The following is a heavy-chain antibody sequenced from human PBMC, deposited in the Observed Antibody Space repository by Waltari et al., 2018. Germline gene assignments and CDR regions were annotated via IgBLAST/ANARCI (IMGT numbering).Heavy chain of an antibody. CDR3: ARRFATTEYFDF. D-gene: IGHD4-17*01. CDR2: LYPGDSDT. V-gene: IGHV5-51*07. CDR1: GYSFSSYW. J-gene: IGHJ4*02. Sequence: EVQLVPSGAEVQKPGESLKIPCKGSGYSFSSYWSGWVHQLPGKGLEWVGILYPGDSDTRYSPPFQGQVTISADKSINTAYLQWSSLKASDTAMYYCARRFATTEYFDFWGQGTLVTVSS.